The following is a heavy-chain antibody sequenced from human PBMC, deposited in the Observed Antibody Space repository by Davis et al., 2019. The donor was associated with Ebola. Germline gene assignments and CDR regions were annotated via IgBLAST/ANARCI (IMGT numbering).Heavy chain of an antibody. V-gene: IGHV4-31*11. CDR3: ARDQLVLGLGYFDY. CDR1: GGSISSGGYY. Sequence: MPSETLSLTCAVSGGSISSGGYYWSWIRQHPGKGLEWIGYIYYSGSTYYNPSLKSRVTISVDTSKNQFSLKLSSVTPEDTAVYYCARDQLVLGLGYFDYWGQGTLVTVSS. J-gene: IGHJ4*02. D-gene: IGHD6-13*01. CDR2: IYYSGST.